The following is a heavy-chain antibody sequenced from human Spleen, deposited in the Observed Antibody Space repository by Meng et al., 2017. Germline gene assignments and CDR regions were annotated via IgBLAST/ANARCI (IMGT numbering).Heavy chain of an antibody. J-gene: IGHJ3*02. V-gene: IGHV5-51*01. CDR1: GYRFATYW. CDR2: IYPGVSET. D-gene: IGHD2-15*01. CDR3: ARPRPGYCSGGNCYGEAFDI. Sequence: GESLKISCKASGYRFATYWIGWVRQMPGKGPEWMGLIYPGVSETSYSPSFEGQVTISADKSMNTAYLQWGSLKASDTAMYYCARPRPGYCSGGNCYGEAFDIWGQGTMVTVSS.